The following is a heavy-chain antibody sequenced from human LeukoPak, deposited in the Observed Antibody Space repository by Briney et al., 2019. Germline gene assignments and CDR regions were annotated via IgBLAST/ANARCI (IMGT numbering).Heavy chain of an antibody. V-gene: IGHV4-39*07. Sequence: PSETLSLTCTASGDSITNSNYYWGWVRQSPGRGLEWLGNIFYNGGPYYNPSLKSRVTISVDTSKNQFSLKLSSVTAADTAVYYCARGSPSSRETYYYDSSGYYNPWGQGTLVTVSS. CDR2: IFYNGGP. D-gene: IGHD3-22*01. J-gene: IGHJ5*02. CDR1: GDSITNSNYY. CDR3: ARGSPSSRETYYYDSSGYYNP.